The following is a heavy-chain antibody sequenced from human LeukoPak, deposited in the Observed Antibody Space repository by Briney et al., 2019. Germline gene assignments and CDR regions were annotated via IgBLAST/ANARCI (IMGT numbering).Heavy chain of an antibody. CDR2: ISYDGSNK. D-gene: IGHD1-1*01. CDR3: ISDHTGHDDY. CDR1: GLTFSSYA. J-gene: IGHJ4*02. V-gene: IGHV3-30-3*01. Sequence: PGGSLRLSCAASGLTFSSYAMHWVRQAPGKGLEWVAVISYDGSNKYYADSVKGRFTISRDNSKNTLYLQMNSLRAEDTAVYYCISDHTGHDDYWGQGTLVTVSS.